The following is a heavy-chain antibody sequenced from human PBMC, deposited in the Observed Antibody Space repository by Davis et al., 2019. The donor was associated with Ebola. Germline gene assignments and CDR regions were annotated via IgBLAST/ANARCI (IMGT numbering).Heavy chain of an antibody. D-gene: IGHD2-15*01. Sequence: GGSLRLSCAASGFTFDDYAMHWVRQRPGEGLEWVSAISGDGHSTYYGDSVRGRFTISRDNSENSLYLQMKSLRTEDTALYYCVKDEGYCGGGSCYSYFQHWGQGTLVTVSS. CDR1: GFTFDDYA. CDR2: ISGDGHST. V-gene: IGHV3-43*02. CDR3: VKDEGYCGGGSCYSYFQH. J-gene: IGHJ1*01.